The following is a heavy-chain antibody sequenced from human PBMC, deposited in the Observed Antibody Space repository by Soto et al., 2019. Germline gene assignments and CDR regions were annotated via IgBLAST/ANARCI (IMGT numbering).Heavy chain of an antibody. J-gene: IGHJ4*02. CDR1: GYTFTSYG. Sequence: ASVKVSCKGSGYTFTSYGRSWVRQAPGQGLEWMGWISAYNGNTNYAQKLQGRVTMTTDTSTSTAYMELRSLRSDDTAVYYCARLRWQSSEYYLDYWGQGTLVTVSS. CDR2: ISAYNGNT. V-gene: IGHV1-18*01. D-gene: IGHD6-25*01. CDR3: ARLRWQSSEYYLDY.